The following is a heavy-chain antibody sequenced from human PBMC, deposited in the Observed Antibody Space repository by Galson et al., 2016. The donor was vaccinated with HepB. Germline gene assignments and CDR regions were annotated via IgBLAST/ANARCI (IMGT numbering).Heavy chain of an antibody. CDR1: GFTFNNYA. CDR3: AKESGLWNVKTDFDY. V-gene: IGHV3-23*01. CDR2: ISGSGGST. J-gene: IGHJ4*02. D-gene: IGHD1-1*01. Sequence: SLRLSCAASGFTFNNYAMSWVRQAPGKGLEWVSSISGSGGSTYYADSVKGRFTISRDNSNNTLYVQMSSLRADDTAVYYCAKESGLWNVKTDFDYWGQGTVVTVSS.